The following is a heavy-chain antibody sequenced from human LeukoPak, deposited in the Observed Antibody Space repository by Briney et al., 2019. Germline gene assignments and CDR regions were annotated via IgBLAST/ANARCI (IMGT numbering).Heavy chain of an antibody. J-gene: IGHJ6*03. CDR3: ARVGYSSGWTHRIYYYYIDV. CDR2: IYNGGST. V-gene: IGHV4-59*01. CDR1: GASISRDY. Sequence: PSETLSLTCTVSGASISRDYWTWIRQPPGKGLEWIGYIYNGGSTTYSPSLNSRVTISLDTSNNQFSLKLSSVTAADTAVYYCARVGYSSGWTHRIYYYYIDVWGKGTTVTISS. D-gene: IGHD6-19*01.